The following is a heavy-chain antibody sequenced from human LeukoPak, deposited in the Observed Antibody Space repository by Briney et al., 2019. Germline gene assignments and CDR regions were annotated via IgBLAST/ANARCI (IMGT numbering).Heavy chain of an antibody. CDR1: GFAFSDYY. D-gene: IGHD5-24*01. CDR2: ISSRSSYT. V-gene: IGHV3-11*06. J-gene: IGHJ4*02. Sequence: GGSLRLSCAASGFAFSDYYMSWIRQAPGKGLEWVSYISSRSSYTKYADSVKGRFTISRDNAKNSLHLQMNSLRAEDTAVYYCASSLTPGDGYNSRPFDYWGQGTLVTVSS. CDR3: ASSLTPGDGYNSRPFDY.